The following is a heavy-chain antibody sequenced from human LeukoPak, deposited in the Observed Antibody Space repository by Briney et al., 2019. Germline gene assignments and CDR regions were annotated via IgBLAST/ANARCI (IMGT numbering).Heavy chain of an antibody. CDR2: ISAYNGNT. CDR1: GYTFTSYG. Sequence: GASVKVSCKASGYTFTSYGISWVRQAPGQGLEWMGWISAYNGNTNYAQKLQGRVTMTTDTSTSTAYMELRSLRSDDTAVYYCARDVVPYCSGGSCYGWFDPWGQGTLVTVSS. V-gene: IGHV1-18*01. CDR3: ARDVVPYCSGGSCYGWFDP. D-gene: IGHD2-15*01. J-gene: IGHJ5*02.